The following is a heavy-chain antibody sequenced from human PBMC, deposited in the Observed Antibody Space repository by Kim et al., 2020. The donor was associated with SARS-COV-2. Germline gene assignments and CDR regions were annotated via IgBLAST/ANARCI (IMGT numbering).Heavy chain of an antibody. V-gene: IGHV1-18*01. CDR2: ISAYNGNT. CDR1: GYTFTSYG. D-gene: IGHD3-10*01. CDR3: ARRLITMVRGVKSWFDP. J-gene: IGHJ5*02. Sequence: ASVKVSCKASGYTFTSYGISWVRQAPGQGLEWMGWISAYNGNTNYAQKLQGRVTMTTDTSTSTAYMELRSLRSDDTAVYYCARRLITMVRGVKSWFDPWGQGTLVTVSS.